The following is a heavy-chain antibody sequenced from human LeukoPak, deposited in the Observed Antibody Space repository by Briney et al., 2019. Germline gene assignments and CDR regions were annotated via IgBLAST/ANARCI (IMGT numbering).Heavy chain of an antibody. CDR2: TSYDGNNK. D-gene: IGHD6-19*01. V-gene: IGHV3-30*18. J-gene: IGHJ4*02. Sequence: GGSLRLSCAASGFTFSSYDMHWVRQAPGKGLEWVAVTSYDGNNKYYADSVKGRFTISRDNSKNTLYLQMNSLRAEDTALYYCAKDISSSGGTVYLDYWGQGTLVTVSS. CDR1: GFTFSSYD. CDR3: AKDISSSGGTVYLDY.